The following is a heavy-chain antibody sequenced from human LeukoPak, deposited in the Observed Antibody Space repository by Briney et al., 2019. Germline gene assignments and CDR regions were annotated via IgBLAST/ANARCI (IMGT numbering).Heavy chain of an antibody. CDR1: GFTFSSYS. CDR2: ISSSSSYI. V-gene: IGHV3-21*04. Sequence: KAGGSLRLSCAASGFTFSSYSMNWVRQAPGKGLEWVSSISSSSSYIYYADSVKGRFTISRDNAKNSLYLQMNSLRAEDMALYYCAKASPGYSYSNLRYYFDYWGQGTLVTVSS. J-gene: IGHJ4*02. CDR3: AKASPGYSYSNLRYYFDY. D-gene: IGHD5-18*01.